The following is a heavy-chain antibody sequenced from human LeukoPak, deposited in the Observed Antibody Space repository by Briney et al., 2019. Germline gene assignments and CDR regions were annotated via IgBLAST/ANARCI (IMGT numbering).Heavy chain of an antibody. CDR1: GYSISSDYY. D-gene: IGHD3-3*01. CDR3: ARGNDFWSDYYRFDY. V-gene: IGHV4-38-2*02. Sequence: SETLSLTCTVPGYSISSDYYWGWIRQPPGKGLEWIGSISHSGSTYYNPSLKSRVTISVDTSKNQFSLKLSSVTAADTAVYYCARGNDFWSDYYRFDYWGQGTLVTVSS. J-gene: IGHJ4*02. CDR2: ISHSGST.